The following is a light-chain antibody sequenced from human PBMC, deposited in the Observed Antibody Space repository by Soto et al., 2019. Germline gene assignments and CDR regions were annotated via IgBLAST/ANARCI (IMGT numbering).Light chain of an antibody. CDR2: KAS. Sequence: DIPLTQSPSTLSGSLLEGITIXCRASQTISSWLAWYQQKPGKAPKLMIYKASTLKSGVPSRFSGSGSGTEFTLTISSLQPDDFATYYCQHYNSYSEAFGQGTKVDI. J-gene: IGKJ1*01. CDR1: QTISSW. V-gene: IGKV1-5*03. CDR3: QHYNSYSEA.